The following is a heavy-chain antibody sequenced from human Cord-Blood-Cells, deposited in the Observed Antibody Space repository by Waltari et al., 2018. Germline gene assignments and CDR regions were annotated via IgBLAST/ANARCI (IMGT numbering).Heavy chain of an antibody. CDR1: GYSISSGYY. CDR2: IYHSGST. Sequence: QVQLQESGPGLVKPSETLSLTCAVSGYSISSGYYWGWIRQPPGKGLEWIGSIYHSGSTYYNPSLKSRVTISVDTSKNQFSLKLSSVTAADTAVYYCARDFEGIAARPAFDIWGQGTMVTVSS. CDR3: ARDFEGIAARPAFDI. V-gene: IGHV4-38-2*02. J-gene: IGHJ3*02. D-gene: IGHD6-6*01.